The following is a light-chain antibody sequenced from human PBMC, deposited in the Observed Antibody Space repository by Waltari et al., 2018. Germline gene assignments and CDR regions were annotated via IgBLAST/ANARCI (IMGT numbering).Light chain of an antibody. Sequence: EIVLTQSPGTASLSPGERVTLSCRASQTVGSSSLAWYQQKTGQDPRLVIYRASRRATGIPDRFSGSGSVTDFSLTISRLEPEDFAVYYCQQHGTLPATFGQGTKVEIK. CDR3: QQHGTLPAT. CDR1: QTVGSSS. V-gene: IGKV3-20*01. J-gene: IGKJ1*01. CDR2: RAS.